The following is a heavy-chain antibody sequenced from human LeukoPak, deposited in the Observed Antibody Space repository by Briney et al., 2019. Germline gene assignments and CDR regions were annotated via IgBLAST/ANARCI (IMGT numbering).Heavy chain of an antibody. D-gene: IGHD2-2*01. CDR3: ARGPPYCSSTSCSRGGNYYYGMDV. CDR2: MNPNSGNT. CDR1: GYAFTSYD. V-gene: IGHV1-8*01. J-gene: IGHJ6*02. Sequence: ASVKVSCKASGYAFTSYDINWVRQATGQGLEWMGWMNPNSGNTGYAQKFQGRVTMTRNASISTAYMELSSLRSEDTAVCYCARGPPYCSSTSCSRGGNYYYGMDVWGQGTTVTVSS.